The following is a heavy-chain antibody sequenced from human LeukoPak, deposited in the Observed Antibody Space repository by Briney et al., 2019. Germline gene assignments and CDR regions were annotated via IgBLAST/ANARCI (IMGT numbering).Heavy chain of an antibody. V-gene: IGHV4-39*01. J-gene: IGHJ4*02. CDR2: VYYGWST. D-gene: IGHD3-22*01. Sequence: SETLSLTCSVSGGSISTSNYLWAWLRQPPGKGLEWIGSVYYGWSTQYNPALQSRVTISIDTSKNQFSLKLNSVTAADTAVYYCARHDRYYYDGSGHITLSFFDYWGQGTLVTVSS. CDR1: GGSISTSNYL. CDR3: ARHDRYYYDGSGHITLSFFDY.